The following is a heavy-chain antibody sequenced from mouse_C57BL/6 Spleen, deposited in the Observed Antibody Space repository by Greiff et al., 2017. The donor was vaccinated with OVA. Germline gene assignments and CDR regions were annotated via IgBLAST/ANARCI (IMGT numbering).Heavy chain of an antibody. CDR1: GFTFSSYA. CDR2: ISDGGSYT. V-gene: IGHV5-4*01. Sequence: EVKLVESGGGLVKPGGSLKLSCAASGFTFSSYAMSWVRQTPEKRLEWVATISDGGSYTYYPDNVKGRFTISRDNAKNNLYLQMSHLKSEDTAMYYCARDGDYGSSYGAMDYWGQGTSVTVSS. D-gene: IGHD1-1*01. CDR3: ARDGDYGSSYGAMDY. J-gene: IGHJ4*01.